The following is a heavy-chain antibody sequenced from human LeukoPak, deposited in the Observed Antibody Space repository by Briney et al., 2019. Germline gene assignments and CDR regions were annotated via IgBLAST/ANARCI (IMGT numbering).Heavy chain of an antibody. CDR2: ISYDGSNK. CDR1: GFTFSSYA. J-gene: IGHJ6*02. V-gene: IGHV3-30-3*01. D-gene: IGHD6-19*01. CDR3: ARELREGSSGWFYYYYGMDV. Sequence: GGSLRLSCAASGFTFSSYAMHWVRQAPGKGLEWVAVISYDGSNKYYADSVKGRFTISRDNAKNSLYLQMNSLRAEDTAVYYCARELREGSSGWFYYYYGMDVWGQGTTVTVSS.